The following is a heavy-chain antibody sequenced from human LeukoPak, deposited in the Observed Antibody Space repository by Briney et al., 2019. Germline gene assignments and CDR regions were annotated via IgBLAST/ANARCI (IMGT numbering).Heavy chain of an antibody. CDR3: ARIVDFWSGSDYYYMDV. V-gene: IGHV1-8*03. J-gene: IGHJ6*03. CDR2: MNPNSGNT. CDR1: GYTFTGYY. Sequence: ASVKVSCKASGYTFTGYYMNWVRQAPGQGLEWMGWMNPNSGNTGYAQKFQGRVTITRNTSISTAYMELSSLRSEDTAVYYCARIVDFWSGSDYYYMDVWGKGTTVTVSS. D-gene: IGHD3-3*01.